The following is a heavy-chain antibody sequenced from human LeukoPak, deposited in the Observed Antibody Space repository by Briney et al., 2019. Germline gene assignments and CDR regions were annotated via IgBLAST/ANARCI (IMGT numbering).Heavy chain of an antibody. J-gene: IGHJ6*02. CDR2: IYYSGST. D-gene: IGHD5-18*01. V-gene: IGHV4-59*01. Sequence: SETLSLTCTVSGGSISSYYWSWIRQPPGKGLEWIGYIYYSGSTNYNPSLKSRVTISVDTSKNQFSLKLSSVAAADTAVYYCARADTAMGNYYYYGMDVWGQGTTVTVSS. CDR1: GGSISSYY. CDR3: ARADTAMGNYYYYGMDV.